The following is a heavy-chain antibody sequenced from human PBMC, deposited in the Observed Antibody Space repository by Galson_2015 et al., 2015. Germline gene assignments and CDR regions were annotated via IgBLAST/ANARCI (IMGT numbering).Heavy chain of an antibody. V-gene: IGHV1-69*13. CDR2: IIPIFGTA. CDR3: ARVAQTYSSGWYSLAQFDY. J-gene: IGHJ4*02. CDR1: GGTFSSYA. D-gene: IGHD6-19*01. Sequence: SVKVSCKASGGTFSSYAISWVRQAPGQGLEWMGGIIPIFGTANYAQKFQGRVTITADESTSTAYMELSSLRSEDTAVYYCARVAQTYSSGWYSLAQFDYWGQGTLVTVSS.